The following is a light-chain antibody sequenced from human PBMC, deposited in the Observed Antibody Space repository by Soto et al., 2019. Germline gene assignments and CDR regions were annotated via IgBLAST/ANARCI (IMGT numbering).Light chain of an antibody. V-gene: IGLV2-14*01. J-gene: IGLJ1*01. CDR2: DVS. CDR3: SSYTSSSTRV. CDR1: SRDVGDYNY. Sequence: QSALTHPASVAGSPGQSITISCTGTSRDVGDYNYVSWYQQHPGKAPKLMIFDVSNRPSGVSNRFSGSKSGNTASLTISGLQAEDEADYYCSSYTSSSTRVFGTGTKLTVL.